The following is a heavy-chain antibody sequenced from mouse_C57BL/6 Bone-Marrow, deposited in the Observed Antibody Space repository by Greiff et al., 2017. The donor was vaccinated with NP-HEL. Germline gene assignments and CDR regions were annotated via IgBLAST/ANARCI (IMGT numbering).Heavy chain of an antibody. V-gene: IGHV2-2*01. CDR2: IWSGGST. Sequence: VHLVESGPGLVQPSQSLSITCTVSGFSLTSYGVHWVRQSPGKGLEWLGVIWSGGSTDYNAAFISRLSISKDNSKSQVFFKMNSLQADDTAIYYCAREGYYSNPWFAYWGQGTLVTVSA. J-gene: IGHJ3*01. D-gene: IGHD2-5*01. CDR1: GFSLTSYG. CDR3: AREGYYSNPWFAY.